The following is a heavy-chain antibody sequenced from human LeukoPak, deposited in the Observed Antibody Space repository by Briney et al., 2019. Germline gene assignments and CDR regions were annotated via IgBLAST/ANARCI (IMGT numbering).Heavy chain of an antibody. Sequence: ASVKVSCKASGYTFTGYYMHWVRQAPGQGLEWMGWINPNSGGTNYAQKFQGRVTMTRDMSTSTVYMELSSLRSEDTAVYYCARDRWVPVGSPSHYYYYMDVWGKGTTVTVSS. V-gene: IGHV1-2*02. CDR3: ARDRWVPVGSPSHYYYYMDV. CDR1: GYTFTGYY. D-gene: IGHD1-26*01. CDR2: INPNSGGT. J-gene: IGHJ6*03.